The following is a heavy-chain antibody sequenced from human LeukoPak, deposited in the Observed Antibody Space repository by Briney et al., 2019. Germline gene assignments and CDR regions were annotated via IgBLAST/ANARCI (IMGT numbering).Heavy chain of an antibody. V-gene: IGHV4-39*07. D-gene: IGHD6-13*01. CDR1: GGSISSSSYY. Sequence: SETLSLTCTVSGGSISSSSYYWGWVHQPPGTGLEWLGSIYYSGSTYYNPSLKSRVTISVDTSKNQFSLKLSSVTAADTAVYYCAGEQLGRYYFDYWGQGTLVTVSS. CDR3: AGEQLGRYYFDY. J-gene: IGHJ4*02. CDR2: IYYSGST.